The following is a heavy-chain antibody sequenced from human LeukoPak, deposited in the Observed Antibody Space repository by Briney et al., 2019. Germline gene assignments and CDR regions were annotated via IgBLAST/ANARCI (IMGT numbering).Heavy chain of an antibody. Sequence: GESLKISCKGSGYSFISYWIGWVRQMPGKGLEWMGIIYPGDSDARYSPSFQGQVTFTADKSISTAYLQWSSLKASDTAMYYCARGRNVVVTAILDYWGQGTLVTVSS. V-gene: IGHV5-51*01. J-gene: IGHJ4*02. CDR1: GYSFISYW. CDR3: ARGRNVVVTAILDY. D-gene: IGHD2-21*02. CDR2: IYPGDSDA.